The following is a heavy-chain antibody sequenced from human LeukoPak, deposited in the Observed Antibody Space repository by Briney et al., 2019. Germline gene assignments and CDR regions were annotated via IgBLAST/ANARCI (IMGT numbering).Heavy chain of an antibody. J-gene: IGHJ4*02. CDR2: IYYSGST. Sequence: SETLSLTCTVSGGSISSGGYYWSWIRQHPGKGLEWIGYIYYSGSTYYNPSLKSRVTISVDTSKNQFSLKLSSVTAADTAVYYCARVVSSGFGVDYWGQGNLVTVSS. CDR1: GGSISSGGYY. V-gene: IGHV4-31*03. D-gene: IGHD3-22*01. CDR3: ARVVSSGFGVDY.